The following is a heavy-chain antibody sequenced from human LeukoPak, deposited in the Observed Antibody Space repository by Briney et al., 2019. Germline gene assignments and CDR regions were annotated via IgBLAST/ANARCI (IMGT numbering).Heavy chain of an antibody. CDR2: IYPGDSDT. CDR1: GYSFNTYG. Sequence: AGESLMISCKASGYSFNTYGIGWVRQMPGKGLEWMAIIYPGDSDTRYSPSFQGQVTISADESISTAYLQWSSLKASDTAMFYCARVDFSSSSFGFWGQGTLVTVSS. D-gene: IGHD6-6*01. CDR3: ARVDFSSSSFGF. V-gene: IGHV5-51*01. J-gene: IGHJ4*02.